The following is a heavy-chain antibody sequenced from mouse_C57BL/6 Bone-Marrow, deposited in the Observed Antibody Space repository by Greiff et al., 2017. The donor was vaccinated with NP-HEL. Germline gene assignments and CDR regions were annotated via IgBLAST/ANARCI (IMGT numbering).Heavy chain of an antibody. Sequence: EVQVVESGPGLVKPSQSLSLTCSVTGYSITSGYYWNWIRQFPGNKLEWVGYISYDGSNNYNPSLKNRISITRDTSKNQFFLKLNSVTTEDTATYYCAWYPFAYWGQGTLVTVSA. J-gene: IGHJ3*01. V-gene: IGHV3-6*01. CDR1: GYSITSGYY. CDR3: AWYPFAY. CDR2: ISYDGSN. D-gene: IGHD1-1*02.